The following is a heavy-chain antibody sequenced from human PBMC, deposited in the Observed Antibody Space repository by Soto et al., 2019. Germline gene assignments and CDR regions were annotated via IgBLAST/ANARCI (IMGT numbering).Heavy chain of an antibody. Sequence: QVQLQGSGPGLVRPSETLSLTCAVSGVSISGFYWSWIRQPPGKALEYIGYIYYSGSTYYNPSLKSRVTVSLDSSKNQFSLKLTSVTAADTAVYYCARGHLWLEDWGQGTLVTVSS. CDR2: IYYSGST. CDR3: ARGHLWLED. CDR1: GVSISGFY. D-gene: IGHD6-19*01. V-gene: IGHV4-59*01. J-gene: IGHJ4*02.